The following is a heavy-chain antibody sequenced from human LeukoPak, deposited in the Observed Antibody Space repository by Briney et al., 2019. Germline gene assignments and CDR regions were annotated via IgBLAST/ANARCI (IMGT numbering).Heavy chain of an antibody. CDR1: GFTFSSYW. CDR3: ARRYCSGGSCYSVGY. J-gene: IGHJ4*02. D-gene: IGHD2-15*01. CDR2: INKDGSEK. Sequence: PGGSLRLSCVASGFTFSSYWMSWVRQAPGKGLEWVANINKDGSEKYYLDSVKGRFTISRDNAMDSLYLQMNSLRAEDTAVYYCARRYCSGGSCYSVGYWGQGTLVTVSS. V-gene: IGHV3-7*01.